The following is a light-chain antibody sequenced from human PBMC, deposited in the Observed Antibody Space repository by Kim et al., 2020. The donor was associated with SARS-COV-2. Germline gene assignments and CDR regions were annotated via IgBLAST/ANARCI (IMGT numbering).Light chain of an antibody. V-gene: IGLV2-11*01. CDR2: DVS. J-gene: IGLJ3*02. Sequence: QSALTQPRSVSGSPGQSVTISCTGTSSDIGAYNYVSWYQQHPGKAPKLMIYDVSKRPSGVPDRFSGSKSGNTASLTISGLQAEDEGDYYCCSYGGPYTLGVFGGGTQLTVL. CDR3: CSYGGPYTLGV. CDR1: SSDIGAYNY.